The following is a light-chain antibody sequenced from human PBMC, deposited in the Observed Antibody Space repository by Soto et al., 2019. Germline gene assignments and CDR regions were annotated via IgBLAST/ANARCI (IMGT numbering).Light chain of an antibody. CDR1: QSVNSDY. V-gene: IGKV3-11*01. J-gene: IGKJ4*01. Sequence: EIVLTQSPGTLSLSPGERATLSCMASQSVNSDYLGWFQQKPGQAPRLLIYDASNRATGIPARFSGSGSGTDFTLTISSLEPEDFAVYYCQQRSNWPTFGGGTKVDIK. CDR3: QQRSNWPT. CDR2: DAS.